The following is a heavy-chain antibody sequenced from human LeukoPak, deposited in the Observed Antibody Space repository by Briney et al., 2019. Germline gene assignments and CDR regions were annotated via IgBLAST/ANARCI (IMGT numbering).Heavy chain of an antibody. V-gene: IGHV1-69*13. CDR3: ARGGGLLQDWFDP. D-gene: IGHD2-15*01. J-gene: IGHJ5*02. CDR1: GYTFISYG. Sequence: SVKVSCKASGYTFISYGISWVRQAPGQGLEWMGGIIPIFGTANYALKFQGRVTITADESTSTAYMELSSLRSEDTAVYYCARGGGLLQDWFDPWGQGTLVTVSS. CDR2: IIPIFGTA.